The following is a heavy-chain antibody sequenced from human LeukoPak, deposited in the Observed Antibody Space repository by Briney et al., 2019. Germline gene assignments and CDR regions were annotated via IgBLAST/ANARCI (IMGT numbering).Heavy chain of an antibody. V-gene: IGHV3-23*01. Sequence: GGSLRLSCAASGFTFSSYAMSWVRQAPGRGLEWVSAISGSGGSTYYADSVKGRFTISRDNAKNTLYLQMNSLRAEDTAVYYCARDPSYDAFDIWGQGTMVTVSS. CDR3: ARDPSYDAFDI. CDR1: GFTFSSYA. J-gene: IGHJ3*02. CDR2: ISGSGGST.